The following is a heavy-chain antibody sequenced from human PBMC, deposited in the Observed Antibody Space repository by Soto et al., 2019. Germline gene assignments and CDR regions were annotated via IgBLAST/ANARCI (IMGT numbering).Heavy chain of an antibody. CDR3: ASLPRLDGMDV. J-gene: IGHJ6*02. Sequence: SETLSLTCAVSGYSISSGHSWGWLREPPGTVLEGLGSSFHTGSTYYNPSLKSRVTLSVDTSKTQFSLKLSSVTAPDTAVYFCASLPRLDGMDVWGQGTTATVSS. CDR1: GYSISSGHS. D-gene: IGHD6-25*01. V-gene: IGHV4-38-2*01. CDR2: SFHTGST.